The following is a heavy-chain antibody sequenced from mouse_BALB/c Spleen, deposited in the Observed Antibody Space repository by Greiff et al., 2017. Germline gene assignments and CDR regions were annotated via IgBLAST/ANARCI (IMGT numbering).Heavy chain of an antibody. CDR3: TRRGSGYFDV. CDR1: GYTFTSYY. CDR2: INPSNGGT. Sequence: VQLKESGAELVKPGASVKLSCKASGYTFTSYYMYWVKQRPGQGLEWIGEINPSNGGTNFNEKFKSKATLTVDKSSSTAYMQLSSLTSEDSAVYYCTRRGSGYFDVWGAGTTVTVSS. J-gene: IGHJ1*01. V-gene: IGHV1S81*02.